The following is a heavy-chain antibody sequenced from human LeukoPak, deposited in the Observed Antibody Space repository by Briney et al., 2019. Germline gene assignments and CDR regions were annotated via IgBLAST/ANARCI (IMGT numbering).Heavy chain of an antibody. V-gene: IGHV1-69*13. CDR3: ARVVGGSYFTRVWGAFDI. CDR1: GGTFSSYA. Sequence: GASVKVSCKASGGTFSSYAISWVRQAPGQGLEWMGGIIPIFGTANYAQKFQGRVTITADESTSTAYMELSSLRSEDTAVYYCARVVGGSYFTRVWGAFDIWGQGTMVTVSS. CDR2: IIPIFGTA. D-gene: IGHD1-26*01. J-gene: IGHJ3*02.